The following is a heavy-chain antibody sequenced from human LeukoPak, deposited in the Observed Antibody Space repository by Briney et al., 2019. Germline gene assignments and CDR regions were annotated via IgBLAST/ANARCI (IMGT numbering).Heavy chain of an antibody. CDR3: ARGTGYCLDP. CDR2: ISSSGSTI. Sequence: PGGSLRLSFAASGFTFSSYEMNCVRQAPGKGLEWVSYISSSGSTIYYADSVKGRFTLARDNAKNSLYLQMNSLRAEDTAVYYCARGTGYCLDPWDQGTLVTVSS. D-gene: IGHD7-27*01. CDR1: GFTFSSYE. V-gene: IGHV3-48*03. J-gene: IGHJ5*02.